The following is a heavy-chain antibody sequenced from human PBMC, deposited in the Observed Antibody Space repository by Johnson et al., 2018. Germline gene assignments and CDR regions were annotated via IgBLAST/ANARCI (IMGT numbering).Heavy chain of an antibody. J-gene: IGHJ4*02. D-gene: IGHD5-12*01. Sequence: VQLVESGGGLVQPGGSLRLSCAASGFIFDEYVTHWVRQVPGKGLGWVSNISWNSWNSGSMGYADSVRGRFTMSRDNAKSTLYLQMSSLRDEDTAVYYWGRDGGNGYGIDYWGQGTLVTVSS. CDR2: ISWNSWNSGSM. CDR1: GFIFDEYV. CDR3: GRDGGNGYGIDY. V-gene: IGHV3-9*01.